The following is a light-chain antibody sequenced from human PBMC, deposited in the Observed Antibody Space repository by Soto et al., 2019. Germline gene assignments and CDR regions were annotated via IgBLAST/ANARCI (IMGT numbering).Light chain of an antibody. CDR2: AAS. CDR1: QTIIRY. V-gene: IGKV1-39*01. Sequence: DIQMTQSPSSLSAFVGDRVTITCRASQTIIRYLNWYQQKPGRAPNLLIYAASSLQSEVPSRFSGRGSGTEFTLTITSLQPEDFATYYCQQSYSTLFTFGPGTKVEIK. J-gene: IGKJ3*01. CDR3: QQSYSTLFT.